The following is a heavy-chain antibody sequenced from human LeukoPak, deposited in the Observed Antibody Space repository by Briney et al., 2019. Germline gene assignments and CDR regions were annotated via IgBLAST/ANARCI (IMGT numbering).Heavy chain of an antibody. D-gene: IGHD1-1*01. Sequence: SETLSLTCTVSGGSISSGSYYWSWIRQPAGKGLEWIGRIYTSGSTNYNPSLKSRVTISVDTSKNQFSLKLESVTAADTAVYYCARHFFTGVVGWFDPWGQGTLVTVSA. V-gene: IGHV4-61*02. CDR1: GGSISSGSYY. J-gene: IGHJ5*02. CDR2: IYTSGST. CDR3: ARHFFTGVVGWFDP.